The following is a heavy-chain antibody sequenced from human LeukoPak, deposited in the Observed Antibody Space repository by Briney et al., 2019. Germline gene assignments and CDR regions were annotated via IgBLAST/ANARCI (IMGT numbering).Heavy chain of an antibody. D-gene: IGHD5-12*01. CDR2: IKQDGSEK. CDR3: ERGRGWLEDY. CDR1: GFTLSSYW. J-gene: IGHJ4*02. Sequence: QAGGSLRLSSAAPGFTLSSYWMHWVRQAPGKGLEWVANIKQDGSEKNYVDSVKGRFTISRDNAKNSLFLQMNSLRADDTAVYYCERGRGWLEDYWGQGTLVTVSS. V-gene: IGHV3-7*05.